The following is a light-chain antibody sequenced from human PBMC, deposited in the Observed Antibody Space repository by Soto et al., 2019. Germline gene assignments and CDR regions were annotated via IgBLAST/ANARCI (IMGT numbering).Light chain of an antibody. CDR3: QQRSNWTT. J-gene: IGKJ5*01. CDR2: DAS. CDR1: QSVSRY. Sequence: EIVLTRSPATLSLSPGERATLSCRASQSVSRYLAWYQQKPGQAPRLLIYDASNRATGIPARFSGSGSGTDFTLTISSLEPEDFAVYYCQQRSNWTTFGQGTRLEIK. V-gene: IGKV3-11*01.